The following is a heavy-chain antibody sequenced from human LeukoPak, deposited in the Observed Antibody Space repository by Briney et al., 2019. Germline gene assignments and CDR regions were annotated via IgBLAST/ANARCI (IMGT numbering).Heavy chain of an antibody. CDR2: IYHSGST. D-gene: IGHD6-6*01. CDR3: ARDLGGYSSSSLPAQMLWQMLNHNWFDP. Sequence: PSETLSLTCTVSGYSISSGYYWGWIRQPPGKGLEWIGSIYHSGSTYYNPSLKSRVTISVDTSKNQFSLKLSSVTAAVTAVYYCARDLGGYSSSSLPAQMLWQMLNHNWFDPWGQGTLVTVSS. J-gene: IGHJ5*02. CDR1: GYSISSGYY. V-gene: IGHV4-38-2*02.